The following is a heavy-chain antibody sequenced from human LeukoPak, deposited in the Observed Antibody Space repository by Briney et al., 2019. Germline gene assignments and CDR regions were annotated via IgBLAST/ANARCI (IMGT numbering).Heavy chain of an antibody. D-gene: IGHD3-9*01. Sequence: GGSLRLSCAASGFTFSSYAMHWVRQAPGKGLEYVSAISSNGGSTYYANSVKGRFTISRDNSKNTLYLQMGSLRAEDMAVYYCARDAAYDILTGLFDYWGQGTLVTVSS. CDR2: ISSNGGST. V-gene: IGHV3-64*01. CDR3: ARDAAYDILTGLFDY. CDR1: GFTFSSYA. J-gene: IGHJ4*02.